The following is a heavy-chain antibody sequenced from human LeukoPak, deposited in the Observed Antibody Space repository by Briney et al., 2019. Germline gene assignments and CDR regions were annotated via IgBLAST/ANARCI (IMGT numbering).Heavy chain of an antibody. J-gene: IGHJ5*02. V-gene: IGHV4-4*02. CDR2: IYHSGST. CDR3: ARREFTWGDRDWFDP. Sequence: PSETLSLTCAVSGGSISSSNWWSWVRQPPGKGLEWIGEIYHSGSTNYNPSPKSRVTISVDKSKNQFSLKLSSVTAADTAVYYCARREFTWGDRDWFDPWGQGTLVTVSS. D-gene: IGHD3-10*01. CDR1: GGSISSSNW.